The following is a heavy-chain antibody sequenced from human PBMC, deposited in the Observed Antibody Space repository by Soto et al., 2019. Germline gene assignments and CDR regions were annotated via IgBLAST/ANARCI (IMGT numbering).Heavy chain of an antibody. CDR3: ATNPHSSSWSSYYMDV. Sequence: GESLKISCKGSGYNFTTYWIGWVRQMPWRGLEWMGFVYPGDSDTRYSPSFQGQVTISADKSISTAYLLWSSLKASDTAIYYCATNPHSSSWSSYYMDVWGRGTTVTVSS. D-gene: IGHD6-13*01. CDR2: VYPGDSDT. J-gene: IGHJ6*03. CDR1: GYNFTTYW. V-gene: IGHV5-51*01.